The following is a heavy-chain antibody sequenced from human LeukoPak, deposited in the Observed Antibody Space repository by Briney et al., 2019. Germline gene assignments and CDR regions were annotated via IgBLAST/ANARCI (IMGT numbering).Heavy chain of an antibody. J-gene: IGHJ4*02. CDR1: GGTFSSYA. Sequence: SVKVSCKASGGTFSSYAIGWVRQAPGQGLEWMGRIIPILGIANYAQKFQGRVTITADKSTSTAYMELSSLRSEDTAVYYCARDRGRQQYYYDSSGYYYYWGQGTLVTVSS. V-gene: IGHV1-69*04. D-gene: IGHD3-22*01. CDR3: ARDRGRQQYYYDSSGYYYY. CDR2: IIPILGIA.